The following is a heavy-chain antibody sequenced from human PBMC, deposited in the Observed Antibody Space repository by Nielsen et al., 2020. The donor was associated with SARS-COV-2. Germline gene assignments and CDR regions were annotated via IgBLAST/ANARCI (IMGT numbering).Heavy chain of an antibody. CDR1: GYTFTSYD. V-gene: IGHV1-8*01. J-gene: IGHJ6*02. CDR2: MNPNSGNT. D-gene: IGHD2-2*01. CDR3: ARDTGVPAATHYGMDV. Sequence: ASVKVSCKASGYTFTSYDINWVRQATGQGLEWMGWMNPNSGNTGYAQKFQGRVTMTRNTSISTAYMELSSLRSEDTAVYYCARDTGVPAATHYGMDVWGQGTTVTVSS.